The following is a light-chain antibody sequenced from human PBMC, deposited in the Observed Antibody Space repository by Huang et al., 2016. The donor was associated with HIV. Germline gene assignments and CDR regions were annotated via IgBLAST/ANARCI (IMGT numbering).Light chain of an antibody. CDR2: EAA. J-gene: IGKJ2*01. CDR3: QQSYSPSPFT. CDR1: QDIGRL. V-gene: IGKV1-39*01. Sequence: DIQMTQSPSSLSASIGDRVIITCRASQDIGRLLNWYQQKPGKAPQLLIYEAAVLQTGGPSRFSGSGSGTHVTLTIRSLLPEDFATYYCQQSYSPSPFTFGLGTILDI.